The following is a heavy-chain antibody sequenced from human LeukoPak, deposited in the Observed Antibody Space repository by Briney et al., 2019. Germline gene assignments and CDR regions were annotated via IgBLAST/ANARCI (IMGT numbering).Heavy chain of an antibody. J-gene: IGHJ4*02. CDR1: GGTFSSYT. V-gene: IGHV1-69*04. CDR2: IIPILGIA. Sequence: SVKVSCKASGGTFSSYTISWVRQAPGQGLEWMGRIIPILGIANYAQKFQGRVTITADKSTSTAYMELSSLRSEDTAVYYCARDLSGCSSTSCYQEGDYWGQGTLVTVSP. CDR3: ARDLSGCSSTSCYQEGDY. D-gene: IGHD2-2*01.